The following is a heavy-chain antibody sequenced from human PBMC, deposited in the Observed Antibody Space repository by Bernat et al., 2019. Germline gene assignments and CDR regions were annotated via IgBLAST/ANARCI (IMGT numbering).Heavy chain of an antibody. CDR3: AKYIAVAGTIEAGFDY. D-gene: IGHD6-19*01. J-gene: IGHJ4*02. V-gene: IGHV4-34*01. Sequence: QVQLQQWGAGLLKPSETLSLNCAVYGGSFSGYDWSWSRQGPGKGLEWIGEINHSGSTNYNPSLKSRVTISVETSKNLFSLTLRYVTAQDTAVYYCAKYIAVAGTIEAGFDYWGQGTLVTVSS. CDR2: INHSGST. CDR1: GGSFSGYD.